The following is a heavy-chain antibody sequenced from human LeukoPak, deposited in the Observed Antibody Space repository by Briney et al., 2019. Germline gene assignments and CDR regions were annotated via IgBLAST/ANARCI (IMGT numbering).Heavy chain of an antibody. V-gene: IGHV3-15*07. Sequence: GGSLRLSCEVSGLTLSNVWVNWVRQAPGKGLEWVGLIKSKSDGGTTDFAAPVKGRFTISRDDSKNILYLQMNSLTSEDTAIYYCTQGSGYYFNYWGQGTLVTVSS. CDR2: IKSKSDGGTT. J-gene: IGHJ4*02. D-gene: IGHD5-12*01. CDR1: GLTLSNVW. CDR3: TQGSGYYFNY.